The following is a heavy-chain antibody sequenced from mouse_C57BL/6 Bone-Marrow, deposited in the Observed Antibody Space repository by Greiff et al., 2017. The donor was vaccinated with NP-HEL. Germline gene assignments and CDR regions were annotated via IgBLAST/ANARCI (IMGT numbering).Heavy chain of an antibody. CDR1: YTFSRRVH. CDR2: GQGLEWIG. CDR3: SADSAVYCCALEGPHYYGSSYRYFDV. J-gene: IGHJ1*03. V-gene: IGHV1-87*01. Sequence: QVQLQQSGPELARPWASVKISCQAFYTFSRRVHFAIRDTNYWMQWVKQRPGQGLEWIGAIYPGNGDTSYNQKFKGKATLTADKSSSTAYMQLSSLTSADSAVYCCALEGPHYYGSSYRYFDVWGTGTTVTVSS. D-gene: IGHD1-1*01.